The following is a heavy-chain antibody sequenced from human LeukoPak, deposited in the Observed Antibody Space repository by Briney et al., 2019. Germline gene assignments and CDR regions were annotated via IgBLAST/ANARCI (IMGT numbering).Heavy chain of an antibody. V-gene: IGHV3-53*01. CDR1: GGSISSNY. D-gene: IGHD2-2*01. CDR3: AREESSTNP. CDR2: IYSGGST. J-gene: IGHJ5*02. Sequence: ETLSLTCTVSGGSISSNYMSWVRQAPGKGLEWVSVIYSGGSTYYADSVKGRFTISRDNSKNTLYFQMNSLRADDTAVYYCAREESSTNPWGQGTLVTASS.